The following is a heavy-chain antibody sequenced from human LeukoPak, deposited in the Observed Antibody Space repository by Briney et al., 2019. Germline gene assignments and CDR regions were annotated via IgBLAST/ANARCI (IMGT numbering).Heavy chain of an antibody. Sequence: GGSLRLSCAASGFTFSSYAMSWVRQAPGKGLEWVSAISGSGGSTYYADSVKGRFTISRDNSKNTLYLQMNSLRAEDTAVYYCAKDSTGYSSGWYLDWGQGTLVTVSS. CDR2: ISGSGGST. V-gene: IGHV3-23*01. J-gene: IGHJ4*02. D-gene: IGHD6-19*01. CDR1: GFTFSSYA. CDR3: AKDSTGYSSGWYLD.